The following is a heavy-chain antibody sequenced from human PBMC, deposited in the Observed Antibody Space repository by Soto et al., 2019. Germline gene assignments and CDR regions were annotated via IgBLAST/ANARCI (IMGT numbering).Heavy chain of an antibody. CDR1: GGTFSSYT. D-gene: IGHD3-10*01. J-gene: IGHJ3*02. CDR3: AMVRGDFAFDI. V-gene: IGHV1-69*02. Sequence: QVQLVQSGAEVKKPGSSVKVSCKASGGTFSSYTISWVRQAPGQGLEWMGRIIPILGIANYAQKFQGRVTIPADNSTSTAYMELSSLRSEDTAVYYCAMVRGDFAFDIWGQGTMVTVSS. CDR2: IIPILGIA.